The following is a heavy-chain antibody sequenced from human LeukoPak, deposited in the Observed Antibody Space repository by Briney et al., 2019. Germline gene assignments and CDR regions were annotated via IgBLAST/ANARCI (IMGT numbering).Heavy chain of an antibody. V-gene: IGHV5-51*01. J-gene: IGHJ4*02. CDR3: ARAGFSRSYNDGAY. D-gene: IGHD6-13*01. CDR2: ICPGDSDT. CDR1: GYRFTTYC. Sequence: GESLKISWKGPGYRFTTYCIGWVRQIPGKGLEWRRIICPGDSDTRYSPSLQGQVTISADKSISTAYLQWSSLKASDTAMYYCARAGFSRSYNDGAYWGQGTLVTVSS.